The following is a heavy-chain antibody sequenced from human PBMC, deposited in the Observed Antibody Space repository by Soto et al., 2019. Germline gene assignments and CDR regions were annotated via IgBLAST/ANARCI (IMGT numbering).Heavy chain of an antibody. Sequence: QVQLVESGGGVVQPGRSLRLSCAASGFTFSSYGMHWVRQAPGKGLEWVAVISYDGSNKYYADSVKGRFTISRDNSKNTLYLQMNSLRAEDTAVYYCANLNDAFDIWGQGTMVTVSS. CDR3: ANLNDAFDI. CDR2: ISYDGSNK. J-gene: IGHJ3*02. V-gene: IGHV3-30*18. CDR1: GFTFSSYG.